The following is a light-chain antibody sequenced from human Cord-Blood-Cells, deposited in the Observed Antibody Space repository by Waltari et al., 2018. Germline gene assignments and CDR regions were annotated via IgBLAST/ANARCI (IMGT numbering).Light chain of an antibody. J-gene: IGLJ2*01. CDR1: SSDVASYNL. CDR2: AGI. Sequence: QSALTQPASVSGSPGQSITISCTGTSSDVASYNLVSWYQQPPGKAPKLMIYAGINRPSGAAHRCSGSKSGNTAFLTISGLQAEDEADYYCCSYAGSSTPQVVFGGGTKLTV. V-gene: IGLV2-23*01. CDR3: CSYAGSSTPQVV.